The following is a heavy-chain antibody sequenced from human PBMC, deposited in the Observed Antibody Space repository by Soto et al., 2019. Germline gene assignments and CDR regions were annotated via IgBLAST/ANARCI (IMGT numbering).Heavy chain of an antibody. D-gene: IGHD4-17*01. CDR2: ISYDGSNK. CDR3: AKDLYGDRDYYYYMDV. J-gene: IGHJ6*03. V-gene: IGHV3-30*18. Sequence: GGSLRLSCAASGFTFSSYGMHWVRQAPGKGLEWVAVISYDGSNKYYADSVKGRFTISRDNSKNTLYLQMNSLRAEDTAVYYCAKDLYGDRDYYYYMDVWGKGTTVTVSS. CDR1: GFTFSSYG.